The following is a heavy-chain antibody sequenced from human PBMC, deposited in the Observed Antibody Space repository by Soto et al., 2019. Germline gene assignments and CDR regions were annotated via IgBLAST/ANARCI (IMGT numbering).Heavy chain of an antibody. CDR3: ARVSFRQWLAKTDY. Sequence: PSETLSLTCAVYGGSFSGYYWSWIRQPPGKGLEWIGEINHSGSTNYNPSLKSRVTISVDTPKNQFSLKLSSVTAAGTAVYYCARVSFRQWLAKTDYWGQGTLVTVSS. V-gene: IGHV4-34*01. CDR2: INHSGST. CDR1: GGSFSGYY. J-gene: IGHJ4*02. D-gene: IGHD6-19*01.